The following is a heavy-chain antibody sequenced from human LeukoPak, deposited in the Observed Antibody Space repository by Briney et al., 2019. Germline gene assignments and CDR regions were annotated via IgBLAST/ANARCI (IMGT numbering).Heavy chain of an antibody. J-gene: IGHJ4*02. CDR3: AKVGRYYYDRSGYPDY. D-gene: IGHD3-22*01. CDR1: GFTFSSYA. Sequence: SGGSLRLSCAASGFTFSSYAMSWVRQAPGKGLEWVSAISGSGGSTYYADSVKGRFTISRDNSKNTLYLQMNSLRAEDTAVYYCAKVGRYYYDRSGYPDYWGQGTLVTVSS. CDR2: ISGSGGST. V-gene: IGHV3-23*01.